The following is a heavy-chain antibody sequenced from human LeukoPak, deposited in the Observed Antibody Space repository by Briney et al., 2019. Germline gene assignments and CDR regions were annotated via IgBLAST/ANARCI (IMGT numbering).Heavy chain of an antibody. D-gene: IGHD6-13*01. CDR1: GGSISSGSYY. Sequence: SQTLSLTCTVSGGSISSGSYYWSWIRQPAGKGLEWIGRIYTSGSTNYNPSLKSRVTISVDTSKNQFSLKLSSVTAADTAVYYCARAPYSSPFDYWGQGTLVTVSS. CDR2: IYTSGST. J-gene: IGHJ4*02. CDR3: ARAPYSSPFDY. V-gene: IGHV4-61*02.